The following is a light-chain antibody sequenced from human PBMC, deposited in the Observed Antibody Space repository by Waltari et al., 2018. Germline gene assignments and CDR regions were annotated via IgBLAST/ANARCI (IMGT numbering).Light chain of an antibody. J-gene: IGKJ2*01. CDR2: KAS. CDR3: QQYQTYPLT. Sequence: DIQMTQSPFTLSASVGDRVTITCRASQSIGGWLAWYQQKPGKAPNLLIFKASFLEGGVPSRFSGSGSGTDFTLTISSLQPDDFATYYCQQYQTYPLTFGLGTKLEI. CDR1: QSIGGW. V-gene: IGKV1-5*03.